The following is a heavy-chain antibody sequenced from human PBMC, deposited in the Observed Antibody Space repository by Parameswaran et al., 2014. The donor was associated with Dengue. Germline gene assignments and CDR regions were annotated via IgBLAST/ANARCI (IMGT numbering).Heavy chain of an antibody. D-gene: IGHD3-3*01. V-gene: IGHV5-10-1*01. Sequence: VRPDARKGLEWMGRIDPSDSYTNYSPSFQGHVTISADKSISTAYLQWSSLKASDTAMYYCARLPDFWSGPPSHYFDYWGQGTLVTVSS. J-gene: IGHJ4*02. CDR3: ARLPDFWSGPPSHYFDY. CDR2: IDPSDSYT.